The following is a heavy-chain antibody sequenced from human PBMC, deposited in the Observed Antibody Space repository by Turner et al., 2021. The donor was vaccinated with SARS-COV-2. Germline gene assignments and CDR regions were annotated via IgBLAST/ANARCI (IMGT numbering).Heavy chain of an antibody. CDR2: MNPNSGNT. J-gene: IGHJ5*02. CDR3: ARAAQLTVWFDP. V-gene: IGHV1-8*01. D-gene: IGHD3-9*01. Sequence: QVQLVQSGADVKKPGASVTVSCKASGYTFTSYDINWVRQAPGQGLGWMGWMNPNSGNTGYAQKFQGRVTMTRNTSISTAYMELSSLRAEDAAVYYCARAAQLTVWFDPWGQGTLVTVSS. CDR1: GYTFTSYD.